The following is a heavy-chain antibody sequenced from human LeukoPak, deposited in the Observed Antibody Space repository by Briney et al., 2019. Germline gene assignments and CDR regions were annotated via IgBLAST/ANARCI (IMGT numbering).Heavy chain of an antibody. Sequence: PGGSLRLSCAASGFTFSSYWMSWVHQAPEKGLEWVANMNRDGSEKNYVDSIKGRFTISRDNAANSLYLQMNSLRVEDTAVYYCARDGGIIRFGGQDVWGQGTTVIVS. CDR2: MNRDGSEK. J-gene: IGHJ6*02. D-gene: IGHD3-16*01. CDR3: ARDGGIIRFGGQDV. CDR1: GFTFSSYW. V-gene: IGHV3-7*01.